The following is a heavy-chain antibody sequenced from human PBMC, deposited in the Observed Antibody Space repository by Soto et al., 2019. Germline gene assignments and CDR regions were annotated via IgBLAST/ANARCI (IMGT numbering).Heavy chain of an antibody. CDR2: ISSSSSYI. J-gene: IGHJ3*02. V-gene: IGHV3-21*01. D-gene: IGHD6-19*01. CDR3: ARASSGWYRDDAFDS. CDR1: GFTFSSYS. Sequence: EVQLVESGGGLVKPGGSLRLSCAASGFTFSSYSMNWVRQAPGKGLEWVSSISSSSSYIYYADSVKGRFTISRDNAKNSLYLQMKSLRAEDTAVYYCARASSGWYRDDAFDSWGQGTMVTVSS.